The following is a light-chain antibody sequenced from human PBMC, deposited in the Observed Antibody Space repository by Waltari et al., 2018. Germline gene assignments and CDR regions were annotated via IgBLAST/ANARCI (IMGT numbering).Light chain of an antibody. CDR3: QHRSTWPPT. Sequence: EIVMTQSPATLSVSPGERATLSCRASQSVRNNLVWYQQKPGQAPRLLIYGASTRVTGIPARFSGSGSGTEFTLTISSLQSEDFAFYYCQHRSTWPPTFGGGTNVVL. J-gene: IGKJ4*01. CDR1: QSVRNN. CDR2: GAS. V-gene: IGKV3-15*01.